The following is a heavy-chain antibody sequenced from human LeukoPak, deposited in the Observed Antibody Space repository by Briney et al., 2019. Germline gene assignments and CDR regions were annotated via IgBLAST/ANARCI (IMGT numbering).Heavy chain of an antibody. D-gene: IGHD6-19*01. Sequence: PSETLSLTCTVSGGSISSSSYYWGWIRQPPGKGLEWIGSIYYSGSTYYNPSLKSRVTISVDTSKNQFSLKLSSVTAADTAVYYCARLTVAGTVGYWGQGTLVTVSS. V-gene: IGHV4-39*07. J-gene: IGHJ4*02. CDR1: GGSISSSSYY. CDR3: ARLTVAGTVGY. CDR2: IYYSGST.